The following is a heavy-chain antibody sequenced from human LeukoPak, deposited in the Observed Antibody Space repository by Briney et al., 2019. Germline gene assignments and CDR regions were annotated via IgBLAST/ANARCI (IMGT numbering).Heavy chain of an antibody. CDR3: ARGPIPDSNGYYYYFDY. J-gene: IGHJ4*02. CDR2: VHTSGTT. V-gene: IGHV4-61*02. CDR1: GGSIRGGRYY. Sequence: SQTLSLTCTVSGGSIRGGRYYWSWIRQPPGKGLEWIGRVHTSGTTNYKPSLKSRVTVSVDTSKDEFSLELSSVTAADTAVYYCARGPIPDSNGYYYYFDYWGQGTLVIVSS. D-gene: IGHD3-22*01.